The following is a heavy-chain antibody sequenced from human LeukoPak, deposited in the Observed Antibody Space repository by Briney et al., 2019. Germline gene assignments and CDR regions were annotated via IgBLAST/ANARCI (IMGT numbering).Heavy chain of an antibody. V-gene: IGHV4-31*03. CDR3: ARGGRTGTTSPLFDY. CDR2: IYYSGST. D-gene: IGHD1-14*01. Sequence: PSETLSLTCTVSGGSISSGGYYWSWIRQPPGKGLEWIGYIYYSGSTYYNPSLKSRVTISVDTSKNQFSLKLSSVTAADTAVYYCARGGRTGTTSPLFDYWGQGTLVTVSS. J-gene: IGHJ4*02. CDR1: GGSISSGGYY.